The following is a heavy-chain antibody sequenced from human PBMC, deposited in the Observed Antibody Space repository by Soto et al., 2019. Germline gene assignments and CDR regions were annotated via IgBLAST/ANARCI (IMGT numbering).Heavy chain of an antibody. CDR3: ARDCLGIAARYGMDV. J-gene: IGHJ6*02. D-gene: IGHD6-6*01. CDR2: IKQDGSEK. Sequence: GGSLRIYCAASGFNFSSYWMSWVRQAPGKGLSWVANIKQDGSEKYYVDSVKGRFTISRDNAKNSLYLQMNSLRAEDTAVYYCARDCLGIAARYGMDVWGQGTTVTVSS. V-gene: IGHV3-7*03. CDR1: GFNFSSYW.